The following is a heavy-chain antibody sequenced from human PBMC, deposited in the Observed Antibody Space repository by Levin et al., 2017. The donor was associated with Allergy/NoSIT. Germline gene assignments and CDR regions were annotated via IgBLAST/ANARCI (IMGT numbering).Heavy chain of an antibody. CDR2: ISWNSGSI. D-gene: IGHD5-24*01. Sequence: SLKISCAASGFTFDDYAMHWVRQAPGKGLEWVSGISWNSGSIGYADSVKGRFTISRDNAKNSLYLQMNSLRAEDTALYYCAKDTKSRWLHPTFDYWGQGTLVTVSS. J-gene: IGHJ4*02. CDR1: GFTFDDYA. CDR3: AKDTKSRWLHPTFDY. V-gene: IGHV3-9*01.